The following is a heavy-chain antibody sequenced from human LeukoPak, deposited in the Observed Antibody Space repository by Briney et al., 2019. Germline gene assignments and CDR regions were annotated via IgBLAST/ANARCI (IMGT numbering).Heavy chain of an antibody. CDR2: IIPIFGTA. D-gene: IGHD3-10*01. V-gene: IGHV1-69*06. J-gene: IGHJ6*03. CDR3: ARGVVRGVSYYYYYMDV. Sequence: ASVKVSCKASGGTFSSYAISWVRQAPGQGLEWMGGIIPIFGTANYAQKFQGRVTITADKSTSTAYMELSSLRSEDAAVYYCARGVVRGVSYYYYYMDVWGKGTTVTISS. CDR1: GGTFSSYA.